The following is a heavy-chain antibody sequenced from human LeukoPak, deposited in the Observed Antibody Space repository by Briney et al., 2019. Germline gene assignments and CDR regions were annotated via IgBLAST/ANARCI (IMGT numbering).Heavy chain of an antibody. J-gene: IGHJ4*02. Sequence: GGSLRLSCAASGFTFSSSAMSWVRQAPGKGLEWVSTIYDDNTYYADSVKGRLAISTDNSKNTLYLQMNSLRVEDTAVYFCAARKVRGVWFYLDYWGQGTLVTVSS. V-gene: IGHV3-23*01. CDR3: AARKVRGVWFYLDY. D-gene: IGHD3-10*01. CDR1: GFTFSSSA. CDR2: IYDDNT.